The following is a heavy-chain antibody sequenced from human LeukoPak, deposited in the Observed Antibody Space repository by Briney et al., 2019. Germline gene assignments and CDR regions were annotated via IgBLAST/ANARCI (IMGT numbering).Heavy chain of an antibody. Sequence: SETLSLTCAVYGGSFSGYYWSWIRQPPGKGLEWIGEINHSGSTNYNPSLKSRVTILVDTSKNQFSLKLSSVTAADTAVYYCARVLLLVSSPYSSVPGSHYFDYWGQGTLVTVSS. J-gene: IGHJ4*02. CDR3: ARVLLLVSSPYSSVPGSHYFDY. V-gene: IGHV4-34*01. CDR2: INHSGST. D-gene: IGHD6-19*01. CDR1: GGSFSGYY.